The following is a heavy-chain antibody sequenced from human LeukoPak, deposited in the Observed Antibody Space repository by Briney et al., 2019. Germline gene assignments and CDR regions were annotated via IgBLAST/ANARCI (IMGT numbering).Heavy chain of an antibody. CDR2: SHKSGST. J-gene: IGHJ4*02. D-gene: IGHD3-10*01. CDR1: GGSISNYY. Sequence: PSETLSLTCTVSGGSISNYYWTWIRQSPGKTLEWIGCSHKSGSTHYNPSLRSRVTMSVDMSTRQISLKLSSVTAADTAVYYCARAVGGDGSGSLWGPGTLVTVSS. CDR3: ARAVGGDGSGSL. V-gene: IGHV4-4*07.